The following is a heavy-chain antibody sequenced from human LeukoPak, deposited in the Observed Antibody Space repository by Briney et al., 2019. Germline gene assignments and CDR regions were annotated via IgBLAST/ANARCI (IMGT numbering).Heavy chain of an antibody. J-gene: IGHJ6*03. D-gene: IGHD6-13*01. CDR1: GFTVSSNS. Sequence: GGSLRLSCTVSGFTVSSNSWSWVRQAPGKGLEWVSSISSSSSYIYYADSVEGRFTISRDNAKNSLYLQMNSLRAEDTAVYYCARGYSSSWHHYYYYMDVWGKGTTVTVSS. V-gene: IGHV3-21*01. CDR2: ISSSSSYI. CDR3: ARGYSSSWHHYYYYMDV.